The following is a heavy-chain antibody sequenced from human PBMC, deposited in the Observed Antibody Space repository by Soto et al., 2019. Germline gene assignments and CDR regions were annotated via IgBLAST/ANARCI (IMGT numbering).Heavy chain of an antibody. Sequence: VGSLRLSCAASGFTFSGSAMHWVRQASGKGLEWVGRIRSKANTYATAYAASVKGRFTISRDDSKNTAYLQMNSLKTEDTAVYYCTTFMLDTTPYWGLGTLVTVSS. CDR3: TTFMLDTTPY. J-gene: IGHJ4*02. CDR2: IRSKANTYAT. V-gene: IGHV3-73*01. CDR1: GFTFSGSA. D-gene: IGHD5-18*01.